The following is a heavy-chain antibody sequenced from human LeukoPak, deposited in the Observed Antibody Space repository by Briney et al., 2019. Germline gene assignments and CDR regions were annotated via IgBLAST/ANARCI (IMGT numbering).Heavy chain of an antibody. CDR3: AKGPHYYDSSGYGEYYFDY. Sequence: GGSLRLSCAASGFTFSSYAMSWVRQAPGKGLEWVSTISNSGGTTYYADSVKGRFTISRDDSENTLYLQMNSLRAEDTAVYYCAKGPHYYDSSGYGEYYFDYWGQGTLVTVSS. J-gene: IGHJ4*02. CDR1: GFTFSSYA. V-gene: IGHV3-23*01. CDR2: ISNSGGTT. D-gene: IGHD3-22*01.